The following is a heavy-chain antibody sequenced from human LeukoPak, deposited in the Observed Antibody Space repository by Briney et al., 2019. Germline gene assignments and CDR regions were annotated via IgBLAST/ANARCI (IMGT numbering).Heavy chain of an antibody. CDR3: ARDGVVVVAAAHFDY. V-gene: IGHV1-2*02. D-gene: IGHD2-15*01. Sequence: ASVKVSCKASGYTFTGYYMHWARQAPGQGLEWMGWINPNSGGTNYAQKFQGRVTMTRDTSISTAYMELSRLRSDDTAVYYCARDGVVVVAAAHFDYWGQGTLVTVSS. CDR1: GYTFTGYY. CDR2: INPNSGGT. J-gene: IGHJ4*02.